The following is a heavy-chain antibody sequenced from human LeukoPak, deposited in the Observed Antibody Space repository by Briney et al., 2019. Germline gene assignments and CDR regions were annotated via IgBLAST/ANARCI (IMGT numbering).Heavy chain of an antibody. J-gene: IGHJ4*02. V-gene: IGHV3-23*01. CDR1: GFTFSSYA. D-gene: IGHD2-8*01. CDR3: AKDRSCTNDICHGDFDY. CDR2: ISGSGGST. Sequence: PGGSLRLSCAASGFTFSSYAVSWVRQAPGKGLEWVSSISGSGGSTYSADSVKGRFTISRDNSKNTLYLQMYSLRAEDTALYYCAKDRSCTNDICHGDFDYWGQGTLVTVSS.